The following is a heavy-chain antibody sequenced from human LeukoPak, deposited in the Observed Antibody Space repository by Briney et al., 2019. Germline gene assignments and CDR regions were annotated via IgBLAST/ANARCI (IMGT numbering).Heavy chain of an antibody. Sequence: PSQTLSLTCTVSGGSISSGSYYWSWIRQPAGKGLEWIGHIYTSRSTNYNPSLKSRVTISVDTSQNQFSLKLSSVTAADTAVYYCASLKRYGDYPYYYYYMDVWGKGTTVTVSS. J-gene: IGHJ6*03. CDR3: ASLKRYGDYPYYYYYMDV. CDR1: GGSISSGSYY. V-gene: IGHV4-61*09. D-gene: IGHD4-17*01. CDR2: IYTSRST.